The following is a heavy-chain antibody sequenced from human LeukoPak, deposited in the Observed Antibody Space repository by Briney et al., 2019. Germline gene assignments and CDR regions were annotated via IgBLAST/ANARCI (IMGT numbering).Heavy chain of an antibody. V-gene: IGHV4-34*01. CDR3: ARMYYDFWSGYPYYFDY. D-gene: IGHD3-3*01. J-gene: IGHJ4*02. CDR2: INHSGST. Sequence: PSETLSLTCAVYGVSFSGYYWSWVRQPPGKGLEWIGEINHSGSTNYNPSLKSRVTISVDTSKNQFSLKLSSVTAADTAVYYCARMYYDFWSGYPYYFDYWGQGTLVTVSS. CDR1: GVSFSGYY.